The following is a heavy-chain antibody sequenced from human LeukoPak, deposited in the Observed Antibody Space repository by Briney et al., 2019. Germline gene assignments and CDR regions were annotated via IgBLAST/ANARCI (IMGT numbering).Heavy chain of an antibody. J-gene: IGHJ4*02. CDR1: GYTFTGYY. Sequence: ASVNVSCKASGYTFTGYYMHWVRQAPGQGLTWMGWINPNSGGTNYAQKFQGRVTMTRDTSISTAYMELSRLRSDDTAVYYCARGRRELWLFDYWGQGTLVTVSS. V-gene: IGHV1-2*02. CDR3: ARGRRELWLFDY. CDR2: INPNSGGT. D-gene: IGHD1-26*01.